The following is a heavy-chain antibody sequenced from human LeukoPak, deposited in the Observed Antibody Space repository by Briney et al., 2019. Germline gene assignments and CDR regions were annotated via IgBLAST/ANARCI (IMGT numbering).Heavy chain of an antibody. CDR1: GGTFSSYA. V-gene: IGHV1-69*05. Sequence: SVKVSCKASGGTFSSYAISWVRQAPGQGLEWMGGIIPIFGAANYAQKFQGRVTITTDESTSTAYMEPSSLRSEDTAVYYCARVADDSSGYWLYWGQGTLVTVSS. J-gene: IGHJ4*02. D-gene: IGHD3-22*01. CDR2: IIPIFGAA. CDR3: ARVADDSSGYWLY.